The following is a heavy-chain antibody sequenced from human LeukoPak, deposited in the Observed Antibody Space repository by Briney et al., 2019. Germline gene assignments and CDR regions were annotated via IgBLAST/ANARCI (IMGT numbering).Heavy chain of an antibody. V-gene: IGHV4-39*07. CDR1: GGSISTSNYY. CDR2: IYYSGST. CDR3: ARDGLLWFGELFEGWFDP. D-gene: IGHD3-10*01. Sequence: SETLSLTCTVSGGSISTSNYYWGWIRQPPGKGLEWIGSIYYSGSTYYNPSLKSRVTISVDTSKNQFSLKLSSVTAADTAVYYCARDGLLWFGELFEGWFDPWGQGTLVTVSS. J-gene: IGHJ5*02.